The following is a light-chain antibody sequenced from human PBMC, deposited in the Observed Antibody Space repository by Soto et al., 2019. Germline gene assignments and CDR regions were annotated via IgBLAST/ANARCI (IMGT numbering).Light chain of an antibody. Sequence: DIHITQSKSSLSASVLYIVTVTCLASQSISSYLNGYQQKPGKAPKLLIYAASSLQSGVPSRFSGSGSGTDFTLTISSLQPEDFATYYCQQSYSTPGTFGQGTKVDIK. J-gene: IGKJ1*01. CDR3: QQSYSTPGT. CDR1: QSISSY. CDR2: AAS. V-gene: IGKV1-39*01.